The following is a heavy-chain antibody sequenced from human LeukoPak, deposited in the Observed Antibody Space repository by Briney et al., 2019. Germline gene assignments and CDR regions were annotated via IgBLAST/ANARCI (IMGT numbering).Heavy chain of an antibody. D-gene: IGHD6-13*01. CDR2: IYYSGST. J-gene: IGHJ4*02. V-gene: IGHV4-39*07. Sequence: SETLSLTCTVSGGSISGSTYYWGWIRQPPGRGLEWIGSIYYSGSTYYNPSLKSRVTISVDTSKNQFSLKLSSVTAADTAVFYCARGSSWYQTNFDYWGQGTLVTVSS. CDR1: GGSISGSTYY. CDR3: ARGSSWYQTNFDY.